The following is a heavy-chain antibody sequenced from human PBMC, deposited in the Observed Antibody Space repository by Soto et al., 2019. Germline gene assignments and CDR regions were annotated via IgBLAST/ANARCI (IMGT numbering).Heavy chain of an antibody. V-gene: IGHV4-59*13. CDR2: IYYSGST. D-gene: IGHD3-3*01. J-gene: IGHJ6*03. Sequence: SETLSLTCTVSGGSISSYYWSWIRQPPGKGLEWIGYIYYSGSTNYNPSLKSRVTISVDTSKNQFSLKLSSVTAADTAVYYCARGEIYYDFWSSYDQRAYYIDVRGKETSVTVS. CDR1: GGSISSYY. CDR3: ARGEIYYDFWSSYDQRAYYIDV.